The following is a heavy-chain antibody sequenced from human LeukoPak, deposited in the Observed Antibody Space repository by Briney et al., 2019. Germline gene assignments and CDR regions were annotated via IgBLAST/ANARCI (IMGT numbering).Heavy chain of an antibody. CDR2: ISSSGSTI. V-gene: IGHV3-48*03. Sequence: GGSLRLSCAASGFTFSSYEVNWVRQAPGKGLEWVSYISSSGSTIYYADSVKGRFTISRDNAKNSLYLQMNSLRAEDTAVYYCARFDSSSWYLGYYFDYWGQGTLVTVSS. D-gene: IGHD6-13*01. CDR1: GFTFSSYE. J-gene: IGHJ4*02. CDR3: ARFDSSSWYLGYYFDY.